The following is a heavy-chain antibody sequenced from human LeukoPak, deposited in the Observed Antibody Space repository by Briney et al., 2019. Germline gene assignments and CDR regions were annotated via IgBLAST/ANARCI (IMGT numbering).Heavy chain of an antibody. J-gene: IGHJ3*02. CDR1: GFTFSSYS. D-gene: IGHD6-19*01. CDR3: AKDFALGEQWLAFDAFDI. V-gene: IGHV3-48*01. Sequence: PGGSLRLSCEASGFTFSSYSMNWVRQAPGKGLEWISYISTSTTTIYYANSVKGRFTISRDNSKNTLYLQMNSLRAEDTAVYYCAKDFALGEQWLAFDAFDIWGQGTMVTVSS. CDR2: ISTSTTTI.